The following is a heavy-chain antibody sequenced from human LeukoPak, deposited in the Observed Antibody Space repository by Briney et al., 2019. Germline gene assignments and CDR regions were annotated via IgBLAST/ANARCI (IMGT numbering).Heavy chain of an antibody. V-gene: IGHV4-61*01. J-gene: IGHJ6*02. CDR3: ARDRLIAAADDYYYYGMDV. CDR2: ISYSGST. D-gene: IGHD6-13*01. Sequence: PSETLSLTCTVSGGSVSRDNYSWSWIRQPPGKGLEWIGYISYSGSTNYNPSLKSRVTISVDTSKNQFSLKLSSVTAADTAVYYCARDRLIAAADDYYYYGMDVWGQGTTVTVSS. CDR1: GGSVSRDNYS.